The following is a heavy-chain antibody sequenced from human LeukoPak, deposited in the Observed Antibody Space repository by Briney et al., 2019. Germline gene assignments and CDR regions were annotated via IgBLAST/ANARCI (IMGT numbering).Heavy chain of an antibody. CDR2: ISSSGSSI. CDR3: AREPTYSSSWYTTCDY. J-gene: IGHJ4*02. Sequence: GGSLRLSCAASGFTFSDYYMSWIRQAPGKGLEWVSYISSSGSSIYYADSVKGRFTISRDNAKNSLYLQMNSLRVEDTAVYYCAREPTYSSSWYTTCDYWGQGTLVTVSS. D-gene: IGHD6-13*01. V-gene: IGHV3-11*04. CDR1: GFTFSDYY.